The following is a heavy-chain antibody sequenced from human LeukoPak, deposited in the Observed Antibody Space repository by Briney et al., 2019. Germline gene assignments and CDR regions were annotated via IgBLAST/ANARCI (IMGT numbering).Heavy chain of an antibody. J-gene: IGHJ4*02. CDR1: GFTFSSYW. CDR3: ARERSIAARPFDY. D-gene: IGHD6-6*01. CDR2: INSDGSST. Sequence: PGGSLRLSCAASGFTFSSYWMHWVRHAPGKGLVWVSRINSDGSSTSYADSVKGRFTISRDNAKNTLYLQMNSLRAEDTAVYYCARERSIAARPFDYWGQGTLVTVSS. V-gene: IGHV3-74*01.